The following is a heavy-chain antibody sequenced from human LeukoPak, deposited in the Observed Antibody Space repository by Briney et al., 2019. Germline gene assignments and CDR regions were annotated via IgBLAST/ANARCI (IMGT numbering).Heavy chain of an antibody. CDR3: ARETDSYGYFDY. V-gene: IGHV4-34*01. Sequence: PSETLSLTCAVYGGSFSGYYWSWIRQPPGKGLEWIGEINHSGSTNYNPSLKSRVTISVDTSKNQFSLKLSSVTAADTAVYYCARETDSYGYFDYWGQGTLVTVSS. J-gene: IGHJ4*02. CDR2: INHSGST. CDR1: GGSFSGYY. D-gene: IGHD5-18*01.